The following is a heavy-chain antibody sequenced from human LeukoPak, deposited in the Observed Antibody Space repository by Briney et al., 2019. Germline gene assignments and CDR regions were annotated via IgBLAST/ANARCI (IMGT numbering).Heavy chain of an antibody. V-gene: IGHV3-21*01. J-gene: IGHJ6*02. CDR1: GFTFSTYS. Sequence: GGSLRLSCAAPGFTFSTYSMDWVRQAPGKGLEWVASISTSHRYIYYADSVKGRFTISRDNARNSLYLQMSSLRAEDTAVYYCARTQVAYCSGASCEGMDVWGQGTTVTVSS. D-gene: IGHD2-15*01. CDR2: ISTSHRYI. CDR3: ARTQVAYCSGASCEGMDV.